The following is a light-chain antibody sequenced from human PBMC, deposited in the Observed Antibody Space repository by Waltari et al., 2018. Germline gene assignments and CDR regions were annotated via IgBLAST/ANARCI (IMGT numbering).Light chain of an antibody. J-gene: IGLJ2*01. Sequence: QAVVTQEPSLTVSPGGTVTLTCGYSTGSVANSHSPYWFQQKPGQAPRTLIYDTSNTYSWTPARFSGSLLGGKAALTLSGGQPEDEADYYCMLSYNGVRVFGGGTKLTVL. CDR1: TGSVANSHS. V-gene: IGLV7-46*01. CDR2: DTS. CDR3: MLSYNGVRV.